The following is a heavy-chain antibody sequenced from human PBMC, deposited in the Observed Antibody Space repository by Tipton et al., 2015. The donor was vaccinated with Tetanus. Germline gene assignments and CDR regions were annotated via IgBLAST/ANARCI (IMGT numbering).Heavy chain of an antibody. Sequence: SLRLSCAASGFTFSTFGVHWVRQAPGKGLEWVAVISNDGSNKYYADSVKGRLTISRDNSKDTLYLQMNSLRADDTAVYYCVRRWFGTQYYFGMDVWGQGTTVTVSS. D-gene: IGHD2/OR15-2a*01. J-gene: IGHJ6*02. CDR3: VRRWFGTQYYFGMDV. CDR1: GFTFSTFG. V-gene: IGHV3-30*03. CDR2: ISNDGSNK.